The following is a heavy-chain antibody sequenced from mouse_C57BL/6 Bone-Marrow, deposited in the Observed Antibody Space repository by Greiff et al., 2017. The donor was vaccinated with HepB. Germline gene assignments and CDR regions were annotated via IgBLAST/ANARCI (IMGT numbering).Heavy chain of an antibody. CDR2: INPNNGGT. V-gene: IGHV1-26*01. CDR1: GYTFTDYY. CDR3: ALIYYYGSSYAMDY. J-gene: IGHJ4*01. D-gene: IGHD1-1*01. Sequence: EVQLQQSGPELVKPGASVKISCKASGYTFTDYYMNWVKQSHGKSLEWIGDINPNNGGTSYNQKFKGKATLTVDKSSSTAYMELRSLTSEDSAVYYCALIYYYGSSYAMDYWGQGTSVTVSS.